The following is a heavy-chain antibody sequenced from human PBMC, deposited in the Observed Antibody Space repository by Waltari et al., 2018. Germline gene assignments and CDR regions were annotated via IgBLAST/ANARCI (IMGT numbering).Heavy chain of an antibody. CDR1: GGSFSGYY. J-gene: IGHJ5*02. D-gene: IGHD3-3*01. Sequence: QVQLQQWGAGLLKPSETLSLTCAVYGGSFSGYYWSWLRQPPGKGLEWIGEINHSGSTNYNPSLKSRVTISVDTSKNQFSLKLSSVTAADTAVYYCVRASKLRFSYNWFDPWGQGTLVTVSS. CDR2: INHSGST. V-gene: IGHV4-34*01. CDR3: VRASKLRFSYNWFDP.